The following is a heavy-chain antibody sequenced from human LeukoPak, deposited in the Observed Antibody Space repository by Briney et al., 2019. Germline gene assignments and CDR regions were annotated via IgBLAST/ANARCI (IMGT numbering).Heavy chain of an antibody. CDR2: ITDGADT. V-gene: IGHV3-23*01. Sequence: GGSLRLSCAASGFTFSSYSMNWVRQAPGKGPESVSVITDGADTYYADSVKGRFTISRDNSQNTVHLQMDNLRADDTAVYYCAKVDYWSPENYLDSWGQGTLVTVSS. D-gene: IGHD1-1*01. CDR3: AKVDYWSPENYLDS. J-gene: IGHJ4*02. CDR1: GFTFSSYS.